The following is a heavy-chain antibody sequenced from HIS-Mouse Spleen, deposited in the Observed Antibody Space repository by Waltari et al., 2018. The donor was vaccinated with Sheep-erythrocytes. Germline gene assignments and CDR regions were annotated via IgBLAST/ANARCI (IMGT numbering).Heavy chain of an antibody. CDR2: ISSSSSYI. D-gene: IGHD7-27*01. Sequence: ELQLVESGGGLVKPGGSLRCSWAGSGFPCSCYSVKCCGQAPGKGLEWVSSISSSSSYIYYADSVKGRFTISRDNAKNSLYLQMNSLRAEDTAVYYCARGAKSSGETRIIDYWGQGTLVTVSS. V-gene: IGHV3-21*01. CDR1: GFPCSCYS. J-gene: IGHJ4*02. CDR3: ARGAKSSGETRIIDY.